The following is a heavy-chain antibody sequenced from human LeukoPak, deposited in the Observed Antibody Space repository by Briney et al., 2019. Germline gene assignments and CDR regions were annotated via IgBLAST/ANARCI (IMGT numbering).Heavy chain of an antibody. J-gene: IGHJ4*02. CDR2: ISWNSGNI. CDR1: GFTFDDYA. CDR3: AREGAVAATPLDY. D-gene: IGHD2-15*01. V-gene: IGHV3-9*01. Sequence: GGSLRLSCAASGFTFDDYAMHWVRQAPGKGLEWVSGISWNSGNIGYADSVKGRFTISRDNAKNSLYLQMNSLRAEDTAVYYCAREGAVAATPLDYWGQGTLVTVSS.